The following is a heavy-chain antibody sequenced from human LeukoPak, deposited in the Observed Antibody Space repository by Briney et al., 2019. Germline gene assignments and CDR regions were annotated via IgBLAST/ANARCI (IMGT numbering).Heavy chain of an antibody. Sequence: GASVKVSCKASGYTFTTYGISWVRQAPGQGLEWMGWISAYNGNTNYAQKLQGRVTMTTDTSTSTAYMELRSLRSDDTAVHYCARGAVVVPAATPFDYWGQGTLVTVSS. V-gene: IGHV1-18*04. CDR1: GYTFTTYG. J-gene: IGHJ4*02. CDR3: ARGAVVVPAATPFDY. CDR2: ISAYNGNT. D-gene: IGHD2-2*01.